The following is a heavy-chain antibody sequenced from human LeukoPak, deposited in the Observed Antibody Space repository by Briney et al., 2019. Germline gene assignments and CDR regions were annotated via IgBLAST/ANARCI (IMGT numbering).Heavy chain of an antibody. CDR1: GGSISSSSYY. Sequence: ASETLSLTCTVSGGSISSSSYYWGWIRQPPGKGLEGIGIIYYSGSIYYNPSLKSPVTISVDTSKNQFSLKLSSVTAADTAVYYCARSLSSEYYDILTGRYYFDYWGQGTLVTVSS. CDR2: IYYSGSI. CDR3: ARSLSSEYYDILTGRYYFDY. D-gene: IGHD3-9*01. V-gene: IGHV4-39*01. J-gene: IGHJ4*02.